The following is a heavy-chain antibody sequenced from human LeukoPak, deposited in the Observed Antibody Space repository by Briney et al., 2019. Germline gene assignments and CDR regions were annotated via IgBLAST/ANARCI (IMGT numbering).Heavy chain of an antibody. Sequence: GGSLRLSCAASGFTVSSNYMSWVRQAPGKGLGWVSVIYSGGSTYYADSVKGRFTISRDNSKNTLYLQMNSLRPEDTAVYYCARAPGYSSSWYATFYYMDVWGKGTTITVPS. CDR2: IYSGGST. V-gene: IGHV3-53*01. CDR1: GFTVSSNY. D-gene: IGHD6-13*01. CDR3: ARAPGYSSSWYATFYYMDV. J-gene: IGHJ6*03.